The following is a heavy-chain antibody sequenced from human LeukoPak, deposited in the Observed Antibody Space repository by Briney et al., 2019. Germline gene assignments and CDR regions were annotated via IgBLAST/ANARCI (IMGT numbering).Heavy chain of an antibody. CDR2: ISSSSSYI. D-gene: IGHD2-2*03. Sequence: GGSLRLSCAASGFTFSSYSMNWVRQAPGKGLEWVSSISSSSSYIYYADSVKGRFTISRDNAKNSLYLQMNGLRAEDTAVYYCARVDNYYYYMDVWGKGTTVTVSS. J-gene: IGHJ6*03. CDR1: GFTFSSYS. V-gene: IGHV3-21*01. CDR3: ARVDNYYYYMDV.